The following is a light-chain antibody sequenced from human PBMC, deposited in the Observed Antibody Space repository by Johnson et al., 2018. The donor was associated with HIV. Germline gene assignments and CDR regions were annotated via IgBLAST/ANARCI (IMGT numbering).Light chain of an antibody. V-gene: IGLV1-51*01. CDR1: SSNIGNNY. Sequence: QSVLTQPPSVSAAPGQKVTISCSGSSSNIGNNYVSWYQQLPGTAPKLLIYDNNKRPSGIPDRFSGSKSGTSATLGITGLQTGDEADYYCGTWDSSLSEGVFGTGNKVTVL. J-gene: IGLJ1*01. CDR2: DNN. CDR3: GTWDSSLSEGV.